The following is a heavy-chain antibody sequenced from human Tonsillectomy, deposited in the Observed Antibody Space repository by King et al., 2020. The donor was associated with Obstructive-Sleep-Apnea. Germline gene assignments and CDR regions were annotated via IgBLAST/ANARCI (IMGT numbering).Heavy chain of an antibody. D-gene: IGHD5-18*01. CDR2: IKQDGSEK. CDR3: ARGGYSYGFDY. V-gene: IGHV3-7*01. J-gene: IGHJ4*02. Sequence: VQLVESGGGLVQPGGSLRLSCAASGFTFGSYWMSWVRQAPGKGLECVANIKQDGSEKYYVDSVKGRFTISRDNAKNSLYLQMNSLRAEDTAMYYCARGGYSYGFDYWGQGTLVTVSS. CDR1: GFTFGSYW.